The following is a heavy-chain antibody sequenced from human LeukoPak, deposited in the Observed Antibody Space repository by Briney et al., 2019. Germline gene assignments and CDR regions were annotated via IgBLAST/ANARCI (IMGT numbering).Heavy chain of an antibody. J-gene: IGHJ1*01. Sequence: SETLPLTCAVYGGSFSGYYWSWIRQPPGKGLEWIGEINHSGSTNYKPSLKSRVTISVDTSKNQFSLKLSSVTAADTAVYYCARGMRVAVAGKYFQHWGQGTLVTVSS. V-gene: IGHV4-34*01. CDR3: ARGMRVAVAGKYFQH. CDR1: GGSFSGYY. CDR2: INHSGST. D-gene: IGHD6-19*01.